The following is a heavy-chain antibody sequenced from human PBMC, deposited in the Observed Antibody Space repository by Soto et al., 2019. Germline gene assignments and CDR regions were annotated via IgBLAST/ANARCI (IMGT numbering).Heavy chain of an antibody. CDR2: ISYDGSNK. CDR3: ANGGYDPYPADY. J-gene: IGHJ4*02. D-gene: IGHD5-12*01. Sequence: QVQLVESGGGVVQPGRSLRLSCAASGFTFSSYGMHWVRQAPGKGLEWVAVISYDGSNKYYADSVKGRFTISRDNSKNTLYLQMNSLRAEDTAVYYCANGGYDPYPADYWGQGTLVTVSS. CDR1: GFTFSSYG. V-gene: IGHV3-30*18.